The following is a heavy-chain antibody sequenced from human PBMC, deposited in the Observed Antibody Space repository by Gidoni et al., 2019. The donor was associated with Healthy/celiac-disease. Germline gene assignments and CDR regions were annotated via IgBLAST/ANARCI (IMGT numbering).Heavy chain of an antibody. CDR1: GSTFTSHY. D-gene: IGHD2-2*01. CDR2: INPSGGST. CDR3: ARDPPDIVVVPAATRDDY. J-gene: IGHJ4*02. V-gene: IGHV1-46*03. Sequence: QVQLVQSGAEVKKPGASVKVSCKASGSTFTSHYMHWVRQAPGQGLEWMGIINPSGGSTSYAQKFQGRVTMTRDTSTSTVYMELSSLRSEDTAVYYCARDPPDIVVVPAATRDDYWGQGTLVTVSS.